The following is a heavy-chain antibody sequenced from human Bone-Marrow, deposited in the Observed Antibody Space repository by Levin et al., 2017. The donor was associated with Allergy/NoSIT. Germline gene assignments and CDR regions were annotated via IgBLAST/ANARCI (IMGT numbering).Heavy chain of an antibody. V-gene: IGHV4-39*07. CDR3: ARSLEAAMAPHYSDH. Sequence: KASETLSLTCTVSGASISSPGHFWGWIRQPPGKGLEWIGSIHYSGTRYYMPSLESRVTISIDTSKRQFSLRLTSMTAADTAMYYCARSLEAAMAPHYSDHWGRGILVTVSS. J-gene: IGHJ4*02. CDR1: GASISSPGHF. D-gene: IGHD5-18*01. CDR2: IHYSGTR.